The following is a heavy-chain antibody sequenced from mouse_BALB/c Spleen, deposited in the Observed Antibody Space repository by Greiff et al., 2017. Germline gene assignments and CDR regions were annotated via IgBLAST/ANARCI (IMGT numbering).Heavy chain of an antibody. Sequence: QVQLQQSGAELAKPGASVKMSCKASGYTFTSYWMHWVKQRPGQGLEWIGYINPSTGYTEYNQKFKDKATLTADKSSSTAYMQLSSLTSEDSAVYYCASLYGNYEGDAMDDWGQGTSVTVSS. J-gene: IGHJ4*01. V-gene: IGHV1-7*01. CDR3: ASLYGNYEGDAMDD. CDR2: INPSTGYT. CDR1: GYTFTSYW. D-gene: IGHD2-1*01.